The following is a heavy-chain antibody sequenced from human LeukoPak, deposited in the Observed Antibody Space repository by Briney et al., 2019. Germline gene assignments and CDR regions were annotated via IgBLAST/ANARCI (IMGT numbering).Heavy chain of an antibody. Sequence: GASVKVSCKASGYTFTSYDINWVRQATGQGLEWMGWMNPNSGNTGYAQKFQGRVTMTRNTSISTAYMELSRLRSEDTAVYYCARGDYYDSSGYYLEVDHDAFDVWGQGTMVTVSS. J-gene: IGHJ3*01. CDR1: GYTFTSYD. CDR3: ARGDYYDSSGYYLEVDHDAFDV. V-gene: IGHV1-8*01. D-gene: IGHD3-22*01. CDR2: MNPNSGNT.